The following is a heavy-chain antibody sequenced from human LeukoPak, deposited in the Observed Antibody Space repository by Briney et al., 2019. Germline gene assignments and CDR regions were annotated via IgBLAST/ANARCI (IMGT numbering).Heavy chain of an antibody. CDR2: LYYDGRT. Sequence: SETLSLTCTVFGGSISSSNYYWAWFRQPPGKGLDWIGSLYYDGRTYYNPSLESRLTISVDPSNNQFSLKLTSVTATDTAVYYCARRRGKWAVNWFDPWGQGTLVTVSS. V-gene: IGHV4-39*01. CDR1: GGSISSSNYY. CDR3: ARRRGKWAVNWFDP. J-gene: IGHJ5*02. D-gene: IGHD1-26*01.